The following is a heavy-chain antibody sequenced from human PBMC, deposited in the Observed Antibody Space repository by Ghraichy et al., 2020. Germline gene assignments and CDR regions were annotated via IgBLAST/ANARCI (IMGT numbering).Heavy chain of an antibody. CDR2: INHSGST. D-gene: IGHD6-19*01. Sequence: SETLSLTCAVYGGSFSGYYWSWIRQPPGKGLEWIGEINHSGSTNYNPSLKSRVTISVDTSKNQFSLKLSSVTAADTAVYYCARGWGDSSGFNWFDPWGQGTLVTVSS. J-gene: IGHJ5*02. CDR3: ARGWGDSSGFNWFDP. V-gene: IGHV4-34*01. CDR1: GGSFSGYY.